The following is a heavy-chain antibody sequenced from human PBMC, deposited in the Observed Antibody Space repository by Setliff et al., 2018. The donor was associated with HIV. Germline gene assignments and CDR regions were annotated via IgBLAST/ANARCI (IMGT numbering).Heavy chain of an antibody. Sequence: GASVKVSCKASGYTFTSYGISWVRQAPGQGLEWMGWISAYNGNTHYAQRLQGRVTMTTDTSTRTAYMELRSLRSDVTAVYYCARQFLDWSNDYYSRYYMDVWGKGTTVTVSS. CDR3: ARQFLDWSNDYYSRYYMDV. CDR2: ISAYNGNT. J-gene: IGHJ6*03. CDR1: GYTFTSYG. V-gene: IGHV1-18*01. D-gene: IGHD3-3*01.